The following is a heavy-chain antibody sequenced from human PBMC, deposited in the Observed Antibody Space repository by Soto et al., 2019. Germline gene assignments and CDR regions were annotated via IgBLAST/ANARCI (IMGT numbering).Heavy chain of an antibody. Sequence: SETLSLTCTVSGGSISSGGYYWSWIRQHPGKGLEWIGYIYYSGSTYYNPSLKSRVTISVDTSKNQFSLKLSSVTAADTAVYYCARDRRRSSSSCFDYWGQGTLVTVSS. CDR2: IYYSGST. CDR3: ARDRRRSSSSCFDY. J-gene: IGHJ4*02. D-gene: IGHD6-6*01. V-gene: IGHV4-31*03. CDR1: GGSISSGGYY.